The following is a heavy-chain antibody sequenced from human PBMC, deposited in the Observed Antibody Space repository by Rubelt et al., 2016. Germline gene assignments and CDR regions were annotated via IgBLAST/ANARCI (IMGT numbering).Heavy chain of an antibody. CDR1: GGSISSYY. D-gene: IGHD5-12*01. V-gene: IGHV4-59*05. CDR3: AGVATKISYYGMDV. CDR2: IYYSGGT. Sequence: QVQLQESGPGLVKPSETLSLTCTVSGGSISSYYWSWIRQPPGKGLEWIGSIYYSGGTYYNPSLKSRVTISVDTSKNQFSLKRSSVTAADTAVYYCAGVATKISYYGMDVWGQGTTVTVSS. J-gene: IGHJ6*02.